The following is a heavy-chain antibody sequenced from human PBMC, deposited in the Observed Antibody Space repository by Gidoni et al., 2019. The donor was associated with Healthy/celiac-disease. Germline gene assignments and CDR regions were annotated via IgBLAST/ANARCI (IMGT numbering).Heavy chain of an antibody. CDR1: GFTFSSYA. CDR2: ISGSGGST. CDR3: AKSIAAAKTDDY. V-gene: IGHV3-23*01. D-gene: IGHD6-13*01. J-gene: IGHJ4*02. Sequence: EVQMLESGGGLVQPGGSLRLYCAASGFTFSSYAMSWVRQAPGKGLGWVSAISGSGGSTYYADSVKGRFTISRDNSKNTLYLQMNSLRAEDTAVYYCAKSIAAAKTDDYWGQGTLVTVSS.